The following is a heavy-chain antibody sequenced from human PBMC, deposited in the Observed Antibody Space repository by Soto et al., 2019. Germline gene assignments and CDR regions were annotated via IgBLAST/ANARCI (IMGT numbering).Heavy chain of an antibody. CDR2: FDPEDGET. Sequence: SVKVSCKVSGYTLTELSMHWVRQAPGKGLEWMGGFDPEDGETIYAQKFQGRVTMTEDTSTDTAYMELSSLRSEDTAVYYCATGGPVVVPADAFDIWGQGTMVTVSS. D-gene: IGHD3-22*01. CDR3: ATGGPVVVPADAFDI. V-gene: IGHV1-24*01. CDR1: GYTLTELS. J-gene: IGHJ3*02.